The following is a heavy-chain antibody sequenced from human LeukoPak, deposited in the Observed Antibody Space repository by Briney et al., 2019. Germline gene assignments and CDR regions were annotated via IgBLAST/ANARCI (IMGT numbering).Heavy chain of an antibody. Sequence: PSETLSLTCTVSGGSISSSSYYWGWLRQPPGTGLEWLGSIYYSGSTYYNPSLKSRVTISVDTSKNQFSLKLSSVTAADTAVYYCASPKTGTTSYFDYWGQGTLVTVSS. CDR3: ASPKTGTTSYFDY. CDR2: IYYSGST. J-gene: IGHJ4*02. D-gene: IGHD1-7*01. CDR1: GGSISSSSYY. V-gene: IGHV4-39*01.